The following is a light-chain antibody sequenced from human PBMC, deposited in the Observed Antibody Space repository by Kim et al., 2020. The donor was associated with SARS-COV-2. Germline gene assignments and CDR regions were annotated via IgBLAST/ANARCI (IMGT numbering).Light chain of an antibody. CDR1: QSVSIY. CDR3: QQRSNWPPVT. V-gene: IGKV3-11*01. CDR2: DAS. Sequence: ETVLTQSPATLSLSPGDTATLSCRASQSVSIYLAWYQQKPGQAPRLLIYDASNRVTGIPDRFSGSGSGTDFTLTISSLEPEDFAVYYCQQRSNWPPVTFVGGTKVDIK. J-gene: IGKJ4*01.